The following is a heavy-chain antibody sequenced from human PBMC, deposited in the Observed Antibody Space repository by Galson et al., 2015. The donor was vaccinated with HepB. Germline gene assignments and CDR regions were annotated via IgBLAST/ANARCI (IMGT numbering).Heavy chain of an antibody. CDR1: GFTFSSYS. D-gene: IGHD3-10*02. Sequence: SLRLSCAASGFTFSSYSMNWVRQAPGKGLEWVSSISSSSSYIYYADSVKGRFTISRDNAKNSLYLQMNSLRAEDTAVYYCARDPGGYFVRGVPTYFDYWGQGTLVTVSS. V-gene: IGHV3-21*01. J-gene: IGHJ4*02. CDR2: ISSSSSYI. CDR3: ARDPGGYFVRGVPTYFDY.